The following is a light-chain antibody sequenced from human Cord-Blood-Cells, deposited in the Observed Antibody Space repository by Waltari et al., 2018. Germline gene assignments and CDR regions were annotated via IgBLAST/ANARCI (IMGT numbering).Light chain of an antibody. Sequence: AIRMTQSPSSFSASTGDRVTIPCRASQGISSHLAWYQQKPGKAPKLLIYAASTLQSGVPSRFSGSGSGTDFTLTISCLQSEDFATYYCQQYYSYPPTFGQGTKVEIK. CDR2: AAS. CDR3: QQYYSYPPT. CDR1: QGISSH. J-gene: IGKJ1*01. V-gene: IGKV1-8*01.